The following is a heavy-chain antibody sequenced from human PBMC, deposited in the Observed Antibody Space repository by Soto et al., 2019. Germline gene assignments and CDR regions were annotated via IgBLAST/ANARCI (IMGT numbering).Heavy chain of an antibody. CDR3: ARENSTGNQPQQFDY. Sequence: PSETLSLTCTVSGGSISSGGYYWSWIRQHPGKGLEWIGYIYYSGSTYYNPSLKSRVTISVDTSKNQFSLKLSSVTAADTAVYYCARENSTGNQPQQFDYWGQGTLVTSPQ. V-gene: IGHV4-31*03. J-gene: IGHJ4*02. D-gene: IGHD1-1*01. CDR1: GGSISSGGYY. CDR2: IYYSGST.